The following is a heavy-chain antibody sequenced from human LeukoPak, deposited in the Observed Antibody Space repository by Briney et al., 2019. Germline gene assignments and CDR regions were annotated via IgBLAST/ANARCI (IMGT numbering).Heavy chain of an antibody. CDR1: GGSISSYY. J-gene: IGHJ4*02. V-gene: IGHV4-4*07. D-gene: IGHD3-3*01. CDR2: IYTSGST. Sequence: SETLSLTCTVSGGSISSYYWSWIRQPAGKGLEWIGRIYTSGSTNYNPSLKSRVTMSVDTSKNQFSLKLSSVTAADTAVYYCAATYYDFWSGYYYYFDYWGQGTLVTVSS. CDR3: AATYYDFWSGYYYYFDY.